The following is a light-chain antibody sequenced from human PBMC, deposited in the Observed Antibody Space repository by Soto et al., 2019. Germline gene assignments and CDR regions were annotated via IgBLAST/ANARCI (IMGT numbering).Light chain of an antibody. J-gene: IGKJ1*01. Sequence: DIQMTQSPSTLSASIGDRVTITCRASQYMSDWLAWYQQKPGKVPKLLISKASYLESGLPLRFSGSGSGREFTFTISSLQPDDFATYYCQQYSSYPWTFGQGTKVEVK. CDR3: QQYSSYPWT. V-gene: IGKV1-5*03. CDR2: KAS. CDR1: QYMSDW.